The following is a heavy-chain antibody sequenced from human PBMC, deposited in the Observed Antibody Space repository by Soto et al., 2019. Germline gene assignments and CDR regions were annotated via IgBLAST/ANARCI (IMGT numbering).Heavy chain of an antibody. V-gene: IGHV4-31*03. J-gene: IGHJ6*02. Sequence: QVQLQESGPGLVKPSQTLSLTCTVSGGSISSGGYYWSWIRQHPGKGLEWIGYIYYSGSTYYNPSLKSRLTISVDTSKTQFSLKLSSVTAADTAVYYCSTGSDYDILLDVWGQGTTVTVSS. CDR1: GGSISSGGYY. D-gene: IGHD3-9*01. CDR3: STGSDYDILLDV. CDR2: IYYSGST.